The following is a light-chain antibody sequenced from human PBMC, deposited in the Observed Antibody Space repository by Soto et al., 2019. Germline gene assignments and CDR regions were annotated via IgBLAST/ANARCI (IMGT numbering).Light chain of an antibody. CDR1: QGISSY. CDR2: TAS. J-gene: IGKJ5*01. V-gene: IGKV1-9*01. CDR3: QQYSDLPMT. Sequence: DIQMTQSPSFLSASVGDRVTITCRASQGISSYLAWYQQKPGKAPKLLISTASTLQSGVPSRFSGSASGTDFTLTISRLEPEDFAVYFCQQYSDLPMTFGQGTRLEI.